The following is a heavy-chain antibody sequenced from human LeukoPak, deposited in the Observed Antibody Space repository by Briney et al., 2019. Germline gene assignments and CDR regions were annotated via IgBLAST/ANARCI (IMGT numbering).Heavy chain of an antibody. J-gene: IGHJ4*02. CDR2: ISAYNGNT. Sequence: ASVKVSCKASGYTFTSYGISWVRQAPGQGLEWMGWISAYNGNTNYAQKLQGRVTMTTDTSTSTAYMELRSLRSDDTAVYYCARDSYSSGWPYFDYWGQGTLVTVSS. V-gene: IGHV1-18*01. CDR3: ARDSYSSGWPYFDY. D-gene: IGHD6-19*01. CDR1: GYTFTSYG.